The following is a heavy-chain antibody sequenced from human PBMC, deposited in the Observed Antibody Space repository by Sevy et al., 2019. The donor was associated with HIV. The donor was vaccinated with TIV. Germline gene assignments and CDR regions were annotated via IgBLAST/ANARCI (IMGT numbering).Heavy chain of an antibody. Sequence: GGSLRLSCAVSGFTFSDYYMTWIRQAPGKGLEWVSYISGTGSTTYYVDSVEGRFTISRDNAKNSLYLQMNSVRADDTAVYYCARFWGMWSDMDVWSKGTTVTVSS. CDR1: GFTFSDYY. V-gene: IGHV3-11*04. J-gene: IGHJ6*03. CDR3: ARFWGMWSDMDV. CDR2: ISGTGSTT. D-gene: IGHD3-16*01.